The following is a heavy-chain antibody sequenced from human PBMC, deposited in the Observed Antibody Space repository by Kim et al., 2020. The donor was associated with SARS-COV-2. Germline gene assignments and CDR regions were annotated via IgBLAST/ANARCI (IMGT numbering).Heavy chain of an antibody. CDR2: IDWDDDK. CDR3: ARITVTPKRGAVYYGMDV. Sequence: SGPTLVNPTQTLTLTCTFSGFSLSTSGMCVSWIRQPPGKALEWLARIDWDDDKYYSTSLKTRLTISKDTSKNQVVLTMTNMDPVDTATYYCARITVTPKRGAVYYGMDVWGQGTTVTVSS. D-gene: IGHD4-17*01. J-gene: IGHJ6*02. CDR1: GFSLSTSGMC. V-gene: IGHV2-70*11.